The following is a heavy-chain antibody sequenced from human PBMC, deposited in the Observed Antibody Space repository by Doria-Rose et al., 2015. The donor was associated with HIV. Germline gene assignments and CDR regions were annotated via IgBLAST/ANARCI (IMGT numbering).Heavy chain of an antibody. Sequence: QVQLQESGPGLVKPSETLSLTCTVSGDSINSYYWSWIRQPPGKGLEWIGYIHDIGGTNYNPSIKSRVTISADTSKNQFSLKLSSLTAADTAVYYCARQTFYYMDVWGKGTTVTVSS. CDR1: GDSINSYY. CDR2: IHDIGGT. CDR3: ARQTFYYMDV. D-gene: IGHD3-16*01. J-gene: IGHJ6*03. V-gene: IGHV4-59*08.